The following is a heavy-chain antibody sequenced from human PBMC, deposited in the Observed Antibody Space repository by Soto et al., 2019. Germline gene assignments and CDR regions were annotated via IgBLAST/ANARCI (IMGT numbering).Heavy chain of an antibody. J-gene: IGHJ3*01. CDR3: ARHYDGFDF. CDR1: GYTFTNYW. CDR2: IYPPDSDT. V-gene: IGHV5-51*01. Sequence: GESLKISCNSSGYTFTNYWIGWVRQMPGKGLEWMAIIYPPDSDTRYSPSFQGQVTISADKSINTAYLQWRTLKASDTAMYFCARHYDGFDFWGQGTLVTV.